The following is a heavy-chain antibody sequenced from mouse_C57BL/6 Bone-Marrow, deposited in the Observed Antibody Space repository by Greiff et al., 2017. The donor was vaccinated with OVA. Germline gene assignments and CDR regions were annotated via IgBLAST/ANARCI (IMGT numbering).Heavy chain of an antibody. Sequence: VQLQQPGAELVRPGSSVKLSCKASGYTFTSYWMDWVKQRPGQGLEWIGNIYPSDSATHYNQKFKDKATLTVDKSSSTAYMRLSSLTSEDSAVYYCAREWFAYWGQGTLVTVSA. V-gene: IGHV1-61*01. CDR3: AREWFAY. CDR1: GYTFTSYW. CDR2: IYPSDSAT. J-gene: IGHJ3*01.